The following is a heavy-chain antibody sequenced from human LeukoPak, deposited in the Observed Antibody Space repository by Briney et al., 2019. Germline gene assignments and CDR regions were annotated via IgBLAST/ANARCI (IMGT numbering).Heavy chain of an antibody. Sequence: GGSLRLSCAASGFTLSSYALSWVRQAPGKGLDWVSALSAGGGSTYYADSVKGRFTISRDNSKNTLFLQMNSLKTDDTAVYYCTSGTWIQLAVPDYWGQGTLVTVSS. J-gene: IGHJ4*02. CDR2: LSAGGGST. CDR3: TSGTWIQLAVPDY. V-gene: IGHV3-23*01. D-gene: IGHD5-18*01. CDR1: GFTLSSYA.